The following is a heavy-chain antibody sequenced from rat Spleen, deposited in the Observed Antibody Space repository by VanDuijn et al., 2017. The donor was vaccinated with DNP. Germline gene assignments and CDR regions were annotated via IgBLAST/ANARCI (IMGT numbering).Heavy chain of an antibody. D-gene: IGHD1-2*01. CDR2: IINSGGNT. J-gene: IGHJ2*01. CDR1: GFTFSNYY. Sequence: EVQLVESGGGLVQPGRSLKLSCAASGFTFSNYYMAWVRQAPTKGLEWIASIINSGGNTYYPESVKGRFTISRDDAKNSLYLQMDSLRSEDTATYYCARRNVSGYNSFDYWGQGVMVTVSS. CDR3: ARRNVSGYNSFDY. V-gene: IGHV5-25*01.